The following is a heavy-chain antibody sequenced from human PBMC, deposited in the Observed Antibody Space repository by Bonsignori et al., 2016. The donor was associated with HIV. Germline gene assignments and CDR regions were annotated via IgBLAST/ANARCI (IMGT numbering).Heavy chain of an antibody. Sequence: VRQAPGKGLVWVSRVNGDGSKTNYADSVKGRFTISRDNAKNTLSLQMNSLRGDDTAVYYCVRGRSETYYFLNNWFDPWGQGTLVTVSS. J-gene: IGHJ5*02. CDR3: VRGRSETYYFLNNWFDP. D-gene: IGHD1-26*01. V-gene: IGHV3-74*01. CDR2: VNGDGSKT.